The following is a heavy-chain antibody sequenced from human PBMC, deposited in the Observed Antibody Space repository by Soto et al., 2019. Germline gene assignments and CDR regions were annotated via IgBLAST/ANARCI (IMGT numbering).Heavy chain of an antibody. D-gene: IGHD1-26*01. CDR1: GGTFSSYA. V-gene: IGHV1-69*01. J-gene: IGHJ3*02. CDR2: IIPIFCTA. CDR3: ARRPRGSGSYQGNAFDI. Sequence: GASVKVSCKASGGTFSSYAISWVRQAPGQGLEWMGGIIPIFCTANDAQKFQVRGTITADESTSTAYMELSSLRPDDTPVHYCARRPRGSGSYQGNAFDIWAQGTMAPASS.